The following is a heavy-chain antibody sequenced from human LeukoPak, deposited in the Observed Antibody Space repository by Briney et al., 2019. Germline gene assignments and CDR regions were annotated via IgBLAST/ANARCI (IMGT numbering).Heavy chain of an antibody. CDR3: ARDLRLPGHFDY. Sequence: GGSLRLSCAASGFTFSSYGMHWVRQAPGKGLEWVAVIWYDGSNKYYADSVKGRFTISRDNSKNTLYLQMNSLRAEDTAVYYCARDLRLPGHFDYWGQGTLVTVSS. CDR2: IWYDGSNK. CDR1: GFTFSSYG. J-gene: IGHJ4*02. V-gene: IGHV3-33*01.